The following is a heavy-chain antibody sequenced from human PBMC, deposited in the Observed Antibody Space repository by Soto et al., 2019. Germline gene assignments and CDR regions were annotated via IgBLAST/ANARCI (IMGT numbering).Heavy chain of an antibody. CDR1: GGTFSSYA. V-gene: IGHV1-69*01. CDR3: ARRDQRKYDFWSGYNGMDV. CDR2: IIPIFGTA. Sequence: QVQLVQSGAEVKKPGSSVKVSCKASGGTFSSYAISWVRQAPGQGLEWMGGIIPIFGTANYAQKFQGRVTITADESTSTAYMELSSLRSEDTAVYYCARRDQRKYDFWSGYNGMDVWGQGTTVTVSS. J-gene: IGHJ6*02. D-gene: IGHD3-3*01.